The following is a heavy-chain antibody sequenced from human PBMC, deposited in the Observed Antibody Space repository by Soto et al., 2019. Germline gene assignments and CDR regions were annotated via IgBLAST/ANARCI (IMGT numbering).Heavy chain of an antibody. CDR2: IIPIFGTA. V-gene: IGHV1-69*13. J-gene: IGHJ6*02. D-gene: IGHD1-26*01. Sequence: GASVKVSCKASGGTFSSYAISWVRQAPGQGIEWMGGIIPIFGTANYAQKFQGRVTITADESTSTAYMELSSLRSEDTAVYYCARGYSGSYSDYYYGMDAWGQGTTVTVSS. CDR3: ARGYSGSYSDYYYGMDA. CDR1: GGTFSSYA.